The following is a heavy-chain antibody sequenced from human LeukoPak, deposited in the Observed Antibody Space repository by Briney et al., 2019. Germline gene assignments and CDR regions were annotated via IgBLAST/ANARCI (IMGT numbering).Heavy chain of an antibody. V-gene: IGHV5-51*01. J-gene: IGHJ4*02. Sequence: GESLKISCKASGYSFTSYWIGWVRQMPGKGLEWMGIIYPRDSDTRYSPSFQGQVTISADKSISTAYLQWSSLKASDTAMYYCATHIAAAGYFDYWAREPWSPSPQ. D-gene: IGHD6-13*01. CDR3: ATHIAAAGYFDY. CDR1: GYSFTSYW. CDR2: IYPRDSDT.